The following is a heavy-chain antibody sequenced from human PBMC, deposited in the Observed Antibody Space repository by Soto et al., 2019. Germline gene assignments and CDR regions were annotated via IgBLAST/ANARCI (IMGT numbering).Heavy chain of an antibody. Sequence: GGSLRLSCAASGFTYTRYSMNWVRQAPGKGLEWVSSISSTTNYIYYGDSMKGRFTISRDNAKNSLYLEMNSLRAEDTAVYYCARESEDLTSNFDYWGQGTLVTVS. CDR2: ISSTTNYI. CDR3: ARESEDLTSNFDY. V-gene: IGHV3-21*06. J-gene: IGHJ4*02. CDR1: GFTYTRYS.